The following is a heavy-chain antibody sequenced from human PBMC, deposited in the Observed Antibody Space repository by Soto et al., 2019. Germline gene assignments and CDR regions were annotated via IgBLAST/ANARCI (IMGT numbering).Heavy chain of an antibody. CDR1: GGSISSGGYY. J-gene: IGHJ4*02. CDR3: ASEPYCSGGSCYSS. D-gene: IGHD2-15*01. Sequence: PSETLSLTCTVSGGSISSGGYYWSWIRQHPGKGLEWIGYIYYSGSTYYKPSLKSRVTISVDTSKNQFSLKLSSVTAADTAVYYCASEPYCSGGSCYSSWGQGTLVTVSS. CDR2: IYYSGST. V-gene: IGHV4-31*03.